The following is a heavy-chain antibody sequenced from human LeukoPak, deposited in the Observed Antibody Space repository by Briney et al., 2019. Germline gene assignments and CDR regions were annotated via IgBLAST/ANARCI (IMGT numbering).Heavy chain of an antibody. V-gene: IGHV3-9*01. CDR1: GFTFDDYA. CDR3: ARDLAYYYDSSGSPFDY. J-gene: IGHJ4*02. Sequence: PGGSLRLSCAASGFTFDDYAMHWVRQAPGKGLEWVSGISWKSGSIGYADSVKGRFTISRDNAKNSLYLQMSSLRAEDTAVYYCARDLAYYYDSSGSPFDYWGQGTLVTVSS. CDR2: ISWKSGSI. D-gene: IGHD3-22*01.